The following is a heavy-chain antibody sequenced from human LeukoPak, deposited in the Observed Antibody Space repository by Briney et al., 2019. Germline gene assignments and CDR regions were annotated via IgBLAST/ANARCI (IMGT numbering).Heavy chain of an antibody. Sequence: ASVKVSCKASGYTFTSYAMNWVRQAPGQGLESMGWINTNTGNPTYAQGFTGRFVFSLDTSVSTAYLQISSLKAEDTAVYYCARDGFSPHIGGNGAPYYYYYGMDVWGQGTTVTVSS. CDR3: ARDGFSPHIGGNGAPYYYYYGMDV. D-gene: IGHD4-23*01. J-gene: IGHJ6*02. CDR2: INTNTGNP. CDR1: GYTFTSYA. V-gene: IGHV7-4-1*02.